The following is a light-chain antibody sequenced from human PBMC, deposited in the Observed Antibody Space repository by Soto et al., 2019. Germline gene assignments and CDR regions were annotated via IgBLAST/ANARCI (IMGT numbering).Light chain of an antibody. CDR1: QDISNY. Sequence: DIQMTQSPSSLSASVGDRVTSTCQASQDISNYLNWYQQKPGKAPKLLIYAASSLQSGVPSRFSGSGSGTDFTLTISSLQPEDFATYYCQQYNSYSPWTFGQGTKV. CDR2: AAS. V-gene: IGKV1-39*01. CDR3: QQYNSYSPWT. J-gene: IGKJ1*01.